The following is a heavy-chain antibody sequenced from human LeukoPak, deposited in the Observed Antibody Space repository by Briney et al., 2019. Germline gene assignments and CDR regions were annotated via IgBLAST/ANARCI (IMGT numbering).Heavy chain of an antibody. CDR3: ARAFDIVATTDTFIDY. J-gene: IGHJ4*02. CDR1: GFTFDDYA. V-gene: IGHV3-7*01. D-gene: IGHD5-12*01. CDR2: IKQDGSEK. Sequence: PGRSLRLSCAASGFTFDDYAMHWVRQAPGKGLEWVANIKQDGSEKYYVDSVKGRFTISRDNAKNSLYLQMNSLRAEDTAVYYCARAFDIVATTDTFIDYWGQGTLVTVSS.